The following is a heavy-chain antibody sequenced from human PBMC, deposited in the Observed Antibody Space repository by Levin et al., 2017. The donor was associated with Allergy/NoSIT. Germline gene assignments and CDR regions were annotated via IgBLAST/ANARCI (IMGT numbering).Heavy chain of an antibody. CDR3: ARVYSSSWYVYFDY. CDR2: IYYSGST. D-gene: IGHD6-13*01. Sequence: GSLRLSCTVSGGSISSYYWSWIRQPPGKGLEWIGYIYYSGSTNYNPSLKSRVTISVDTSKNQFSLKLSSVTAADTAVYYCARVYSSSWYVYFDYWGQGTLVTVSS. V-gene: IGHV4-59*01. CDR1: GGSISSYY. J-gene: IGHJ4*02.